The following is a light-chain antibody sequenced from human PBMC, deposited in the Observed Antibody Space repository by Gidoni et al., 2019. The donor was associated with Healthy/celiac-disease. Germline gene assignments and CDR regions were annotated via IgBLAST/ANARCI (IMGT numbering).Light chain of an antibody. V-gene: IGLV1-40*01. J-gene: IGLJ2*01. CDR3: QSYDSSHVV. CDR2: GNS. CDR1: SSNIGAGYD. Sequence: QSVLTQPPSVSGASGQGVTISCTGSSSNIGAGYDVHGYQQLPGTAPKLLIYGNSNRPSGVPDRFSGSKSGTSASLAITGLQAEDEADYYCQSYDSSHVVFGGGTKLTVL.